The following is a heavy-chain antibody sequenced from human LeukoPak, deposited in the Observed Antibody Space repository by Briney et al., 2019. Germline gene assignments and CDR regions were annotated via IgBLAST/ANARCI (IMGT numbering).Heavy chain of an antibody. Sequence: GGPLRLSCATSGITFNNAWMSWVRQAPGKGLEWVARIKSQTDGGTTHYAAPVKDRFTISRDDSKDTLYLQMNSLKAEDTAFYSGTTVALHGFGCFDYWAREPWSSCPQ. CDR3: TTVALHGFGCFDY. V-gene: IGHV3-15*01. CDR1: GITFNNAW. CDR2: IKSQTDGGTT. J-gene: IGHJ4*02. D-gene: IGHD5-24*01.